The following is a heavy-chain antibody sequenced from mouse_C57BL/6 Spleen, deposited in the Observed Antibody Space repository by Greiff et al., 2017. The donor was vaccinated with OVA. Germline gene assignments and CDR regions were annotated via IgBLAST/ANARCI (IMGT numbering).Heavy chain of an antibody. Sequence: VQLQQSGPELVKPVASVKISCKASGYTFTDYYMNWVKQSHGKSLEWIGDINPNNGGTSYNQKFKGKATLTVDKSSSTAYMELRSLTSEDSAVYYCARSYSNPDYWGQGTSVTVSS. CDR1: GYTFTDYY. D-gene: IGHD2-5*01. CDR2: INPNNGGT. J-gene: IGHJ4*01. CDR3: ARSYSNPDY. V-gene: IGHV1-26*01.